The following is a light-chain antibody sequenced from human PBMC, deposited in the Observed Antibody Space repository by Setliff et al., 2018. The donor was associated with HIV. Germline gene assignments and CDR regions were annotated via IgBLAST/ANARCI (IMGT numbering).Light chain of an antibody. CDR2: NTN. J-gene: IGLJ1*01. CDR3: VVYLGSGVSV. Sequence: QAVVTQEPSFSVSPGGTVTLTCDLSSGPVSTSHYPSWYQQTPGQAPRTLVYNTNTRSSGVPDRFSGSILGNKAALTITGAQADDESDYYCVVYLGSGVSVFGTGTKVTVL. CDR1: SGPVSTSHY. V-gene: IGLV8-61*01.